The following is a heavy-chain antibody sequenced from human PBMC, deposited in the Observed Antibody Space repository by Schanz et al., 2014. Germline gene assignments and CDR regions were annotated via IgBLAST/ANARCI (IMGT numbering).Heavy chain of an antibody. CDR2: SYDGTKK. Sequence: QVRLVESGGGVVQPGKSLTLSCAGSGFNFNNHAMHWLRQGPGKAPKWVAVSYDGTKKFSSVSLRGRFTVSRDNSVNIMCVHVSSLTIDDTGMDYCARWGRGRQSQYYLDSGGLGTLVTVSS. D-gene: IGHD3-10*01. J-gene: IGHJ4*02. CDR1: GFNFNNHA. CDR3: ARWGRGRQSQYYLDS. V-gene: IGHV3-30*04.